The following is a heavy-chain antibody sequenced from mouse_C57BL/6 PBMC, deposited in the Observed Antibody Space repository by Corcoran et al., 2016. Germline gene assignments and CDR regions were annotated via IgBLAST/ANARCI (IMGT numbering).Heavy chain of an antibody. CDR3: ARITTVVATLYWYFDV. CDR2: IYWDDDK. Sequence: QVTLKESCPGILQSSQTLSLTCSFSGFSLSTSGMGVSWIRQPSGKGLEWLAHIYWDDDKRYNPSLKSRLTISKDTSRNQVFLKITSVDTADTATYYCARITTVVATLYWYFDVWGTGTTVTVSS. CDR1: GFSLSTSGMG. V-gene: IGHV8-12*01. D-gene: IGHD1-1*01. J-gene: IGHJ1*03.